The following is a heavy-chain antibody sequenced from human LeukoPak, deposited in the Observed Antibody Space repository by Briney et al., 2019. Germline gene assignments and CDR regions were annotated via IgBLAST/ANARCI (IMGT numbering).Heavy chain of an antibody. Sequence: GESLKISCNGSGYSFISYWIGWVRQLPGKGLVWMGIIYPGDSDTRYSPSFQGQVTISADKSISTAYLQWSSLKASDTAMYYCARHSIAAAADYWGQGTLVTVSS. J-gene: IGHJ4*02. CDR3: ARHSIAAAADY. V-gene: IGHV5-51*01. CDR2: IYPGDSDT. D-gene: IGHD6-13*01. CDR1: GYSFISYW.